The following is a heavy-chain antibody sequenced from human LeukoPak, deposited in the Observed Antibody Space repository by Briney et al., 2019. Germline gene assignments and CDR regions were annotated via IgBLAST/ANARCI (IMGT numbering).Heavy chain of an antibody. J-gene: IGHJ6*02. CDR2: ISSSSSYI. D-gene: IGHD4/OR15-4a*01. V-gene: IGHV3-21*01. Sequence: GGSLRLSCAASGFTFSSYSMNWVRQAPGKGLEWVSSISSSSSYIYYADSVKGRFTISRDNAKNSLYLQMNSLRAEDTAVYYCARRVRGSYGMDVWGQGTTVTVSS. CDR1: GFTFSSYS. CDR3: ARRVRGSYGMDV.